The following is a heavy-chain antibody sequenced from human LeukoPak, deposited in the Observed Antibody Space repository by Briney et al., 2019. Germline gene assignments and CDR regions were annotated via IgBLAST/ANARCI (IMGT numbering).Heavy chain of an antibody. CDR3: AKGVRYSPEDY. Sequence: GGSLRLSCAASGFRFSFYSMNWVRQAPGKGLEWVSYISSSRSSISYADSVKGRFTISRDNANNSLYLQMNSLRAEDTAVYYCAKGVRYSPEDYWGQGTLVTVSS. CDR2: ISSSRSSI. V-gene: IGHV3-48*04. CDR1: GFRFSFYS. D-gene: IGHD3-9*01. J-gene: IGHJ4*02.